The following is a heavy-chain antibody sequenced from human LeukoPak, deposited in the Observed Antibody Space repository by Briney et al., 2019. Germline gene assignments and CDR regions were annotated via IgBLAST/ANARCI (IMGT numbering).Heavy chain of an antibody. Sequence: GGSLRLSCATSGFTFSHHWIIWFRQAPGKGLEWVGHINQDGSVKDYVDSVKGRFIISRDNANKFSFLQMNSLRAEDTAVYYCAKDKSWNVCDYWGRGTLVTVSS. CDR2: INQDGSVK. J-gene: IGHJ4*02. CDR1: GFTFSHHW. V-gene: IGHV3-7*01. CDR3: AKDKSWNVCDY. D-gene: IGHD1-1*01.